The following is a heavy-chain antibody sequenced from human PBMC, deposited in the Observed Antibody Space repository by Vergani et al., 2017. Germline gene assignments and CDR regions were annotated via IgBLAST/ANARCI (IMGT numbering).Heavy chain of an antibody. D-gene: IGHD6-19*01. Sequence: QLQLQESGPGLVKPSETLSLTCTVSGGSISSSSYYWGWIRQPPGKGLEWIGSIYYSGSTYYNPSLKSRVTISVDTSKNQFSLKLSSVTAADTAVDYCARLDGARIAVAGTRDDAFDIWGQGTMVTVSS. CDR2: IYYSGST. V-gene: IGHV4-39*01. CDR3: ARLDGARIAVAGTRDDAFDI. CDR1: GGSISSSSYY. J-gene: IGHJ3*02.